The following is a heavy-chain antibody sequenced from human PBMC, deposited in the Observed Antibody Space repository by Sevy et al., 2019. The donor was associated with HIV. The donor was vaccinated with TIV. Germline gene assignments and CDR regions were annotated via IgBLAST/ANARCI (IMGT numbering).Heavy chain of an antibody. CDR2: ISGSGDNT. Sequence: GGSLRLSCAASGFTFSSYATSWVRQAPGKGLEWVSTISGSGDNTFYADSAKGRFTISRDNSKNTLYLQMNSLKIEDTAVYYCTTSAVYCSDTGCFYSTIDGPNPDAFDIWGQGTMVTVSS. CDR3: TTSAVYCSDTGCFYSTIDGPNPDAFDI. J-gene: IGHJ3*02. D-gene: IGHD2-15*01. V-gene: IGHV3-23*01. CDR1: GFTFSSYA.